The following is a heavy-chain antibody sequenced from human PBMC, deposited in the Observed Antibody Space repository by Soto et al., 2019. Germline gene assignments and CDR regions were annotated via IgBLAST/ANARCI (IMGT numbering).Heavy chain of an antibody. CDR1: SDSITNYY. J-gene: IGHJ4*02. CDR3: ARVGGTRGWY. V-gene: IGHV4-59*01. D-gene: IGHD2-15*01. CDR2: IHDSGRS. Sequence: QVQLQESGPGLVKPSETLSLTCTVSSDSITNYYWSWIRQSPGKGLEWIGYIHDSGRSNYNPSLKGRVKISVDTSKKQFPLKLNSLTTEDTAVYYCARVGGTRGWYWGQGTLVTVSS.